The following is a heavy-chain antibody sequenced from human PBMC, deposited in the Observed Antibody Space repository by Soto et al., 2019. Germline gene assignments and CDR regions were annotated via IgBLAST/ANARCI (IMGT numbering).Heavy chain of an antibody. J-gene: IGHJ4*02. CDR2: IYYSGST. Sequence: SETLSLTCTVSGGSISSYYWSWIRQPPGKGLEWIGYIYYSGSTNYNPSLKSRVTISIDTSKNQFSLKLSSVTAADTAVYYCARQDVYSSQFDYRGQGTLVTVSS. V-gene: IGHV4-59*08. D-gene: IGHD6-19*01. CDR1: GGSISSYY. CDR3: ARQDVYSSQFDY.